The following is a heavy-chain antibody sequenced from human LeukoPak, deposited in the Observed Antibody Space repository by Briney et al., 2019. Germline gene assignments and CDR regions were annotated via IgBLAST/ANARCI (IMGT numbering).Heavy chain of an antibody. J-gene: IGHJ4*02. D-gene: IGHD5-24*01. CDR1: GYTFTSYY. CDR3: ARAEKWGDGYNRHLDY. CDR2: INPSGGST. V-gene: IGHV1-46*01. Sequence: ASVKVSCKASGYTFTSYYMHWVRQAPGQGLEWMGIINPSGGSTSYAQKFQGRVTMTRDMSTSTVYMELSSLRSEDTAVYYCARAEKWGDGYNRHLDYWGQGTLVTVSS.